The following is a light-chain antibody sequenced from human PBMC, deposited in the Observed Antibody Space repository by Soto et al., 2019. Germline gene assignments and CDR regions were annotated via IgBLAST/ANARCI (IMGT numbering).Light chain of an antibody. CDR2: EDT. CDR1: SNDVGSYNL. Sequence: QSVLTQPASVSGSPGQSITISCTGTSNDVGSYNLVSWYQQHPGKAPKLMIYEDTKRPSGVSDRFSGSKSGNTASLTISGLQAEDEADYYCCSYATSSTYVFGTGTKVTVL. CDR3: CSYATSSTYV. J-gene: IGLJ1*01. V-gene: IGLV2-23*01.